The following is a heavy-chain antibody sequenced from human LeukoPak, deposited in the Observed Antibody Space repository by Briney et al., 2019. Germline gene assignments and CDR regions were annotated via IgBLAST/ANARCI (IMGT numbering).Heavy chain of an antibody. CDR3: ARNQGYGDFVFDS. CDR2: ISIGGSTI. CDR1: GFTLSSYE. D-gene: IGHD4-17*01. Sequence: GGSLRLSRAASGFTLSSYEMNCVRQNPGKQLKGLSDISIGGSTIYYADSVKGRFTISRDNAKNSLYLQMNSLRAEDTAVYYCARNQGYGDFVFDSWGQGTLVTVSS. J-gene: IGHJ4*02. V-gene: IGHV3-48*03.